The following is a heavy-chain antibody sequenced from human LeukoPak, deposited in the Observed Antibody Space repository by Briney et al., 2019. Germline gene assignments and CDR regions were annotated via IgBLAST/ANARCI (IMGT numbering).Heavy chain of an antibody. V-gene: IGHV4-59*01. CDR3: ARRADSSGYYRM. Sequence: PSETLSLTCTVSGGSISSYYWSWIRQPPGKGLEWIGYISYSGSTNYNPSLKSRVTISVDTSKNQFSLKLSSVTAAGTAVYYCARRADSSGYYRMWGQGTLVTVSS. CDR2: ISYSGST. CDR1: GGSISSYY. J-gene: IGHJ4*02. D-gene: IGHD3-22*01.